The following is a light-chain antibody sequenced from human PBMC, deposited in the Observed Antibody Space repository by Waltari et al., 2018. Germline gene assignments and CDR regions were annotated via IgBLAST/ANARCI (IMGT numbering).Light chain of an antibody. CDR3: LQDYSYPWT. J-gene: IGKJ1*01. CDR1: QDIRTD. CDR2: AAS. V-gene: IGKV1-6*01. Sequence: AIQVPQSPSSLSASVGARVTITCRTSQDIRTDLGWYQQKPGKAPKLLIYAASSLQSGVPSRFSGSGSGTDFTLTISSLQPEDFATYYCLQDYSYPWTFGQGTKVEIK.